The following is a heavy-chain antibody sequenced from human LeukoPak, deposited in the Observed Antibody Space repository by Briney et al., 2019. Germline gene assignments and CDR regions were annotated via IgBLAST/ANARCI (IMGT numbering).Heavy chain of an antibody. CDR3: ARDTIFGDFPYYYYMDV. Sequence: ASVKVSCKASGGTFSSYAISWVRQAPGQGLEWMGGISPIFGTANYAQKFQGRVTITTDESTSTAYMELSSLRSEDTAVYYCARDTIFGDFPYYYYMDVWGKGTTVTVSS. CDR1: GGTFSSYA. J-gene: IGHJ6*03. D-gene: IGHD3-3*01. V-gene: IGHV1-69*05. CDR2: ISPIFGTA.